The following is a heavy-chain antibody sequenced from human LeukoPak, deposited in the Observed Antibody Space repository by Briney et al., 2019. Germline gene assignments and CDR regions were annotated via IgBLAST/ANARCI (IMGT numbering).Heavy chain of an antibody. Sequence: SETLSLTCAAYGGSFSGYYWSWIRQPPGKGLEWIGEINHSGSTNYNPSLKSRVTISVGTSNKQFSLELSSVTAADTAVYYCERSRGSYYGWFDPWGQGTLVTVSS. CDR3: ERSRGSYYGWFDP. CDR1: GGSFSGYY. D-gene: IGHD1-26*01. V-gene: IGHV4-34*01. CDR2: INHSGST. J-gene: IGHJ5*02.